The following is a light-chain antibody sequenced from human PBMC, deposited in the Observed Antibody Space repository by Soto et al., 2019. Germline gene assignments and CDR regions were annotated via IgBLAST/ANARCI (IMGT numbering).Light chain of an antibody. CDR3: QQYHTLPRT. Sequence: DIQMTQSPSTLSASVGDGVTITCRASQSISTWLAWYQQKPGKAPKLLIYDASTLESGVPSRFSGSGSGTEFTLTISSLQPDDFATYYCQQYHTLPRTFGQGTKLDIK. J-gene: IGKJ2*01. CDR2: DAS. CDR1: QSISTW. V-gene: IGKV1-5*01.